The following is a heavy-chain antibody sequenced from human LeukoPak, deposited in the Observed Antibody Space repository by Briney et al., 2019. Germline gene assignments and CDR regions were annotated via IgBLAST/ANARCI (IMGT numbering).Heavy chain of an antibody. CDR3: ARAGFTFSDYFGSFFDY. CDR2: ISSSSSTI. J-gene: IGHJ4*02. CDR1: GFTFSSYS. D-gene: IGHD3-10*01. V-gene: IGHV3-48*01. Sequence: PGRSLRLSCAASGFTFSSYSMNWVRQAPGKGLEWVSYISSSSSTIYYVDSVKGRFTISRDNAKNSLYLQMNSLRAEDTAAYYCARAGFTFSDYFGSFFDYWGQGTLVTVSS.